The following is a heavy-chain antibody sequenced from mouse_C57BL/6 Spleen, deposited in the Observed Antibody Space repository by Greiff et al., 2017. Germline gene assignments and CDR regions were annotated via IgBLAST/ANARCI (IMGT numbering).Heavy chain of an antibody. V-gene: IGHV1-4*01. Sequence: QVQLQQPGAELVKPGASVKMSCKASGYTFTSYTMHWVKQRPGQGLEWIGYINPSSGYTKYNQKFKDKATLTADKSSSTAYMQLSSLTSEDSAVYYCARWANYYGSSYYFDYWGQGTTLTVSS. D-gene: IGHD1-1*01. J-gene: IGHJ2*01. CDR3: ARWANYYGSSYYFDY. CDR1: GYTFTSYT. CDR2: INPSSGYT.